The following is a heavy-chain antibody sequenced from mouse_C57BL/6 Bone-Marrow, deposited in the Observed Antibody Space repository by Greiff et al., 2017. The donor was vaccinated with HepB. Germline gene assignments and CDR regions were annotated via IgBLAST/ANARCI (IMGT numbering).Heavy chain of an antibody. V-gene: IGHV1-54*01. CDR3: ARGEGLAMDY. CDR2: INPGGGGT. J-gene: IGHJ4*01. Sequence: VKLMESGAELVRPGTSVKVSCKASGYAFTNYLIEWVKQRPGQGLEWIGVINPGGGGTNYNEKFKGKATLTADKSSSTAYMQLSSLTSEDSAVYLCARGEGLAMDYWGQGTSVTVSS. CDR1: GYAFTNYL.